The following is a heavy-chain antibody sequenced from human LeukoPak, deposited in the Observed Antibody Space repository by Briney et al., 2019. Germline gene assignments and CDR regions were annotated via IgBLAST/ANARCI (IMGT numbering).Heavy chain of an antibody. D-gene: IGHD2-2*01. V-gene: IGHV1-46*01. CDR3: ARSYCSSTSCEERYYYYYYGMDV. CDR1: GYTFTSYY. Sequence: ASVKVSCKASGYTFTSYYMHWVRQAPGQGLEWMGIINPSGGSTSYAQKLQGRVTMTRDTSTSTVYMELSSLRSEDTAVYYCARSYCSSTSCEERYYYYYYGMDVWGQGTTVTVSS. J-gene: IGHJ6*02. CDR2: INPSGGST.